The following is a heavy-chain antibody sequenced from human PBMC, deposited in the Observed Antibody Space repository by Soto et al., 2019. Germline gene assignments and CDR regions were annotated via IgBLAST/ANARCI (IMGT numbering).Heavy chain of an antibody. D-gene: IGHD2-21*01. CDR3: TRAFLPGNY. CDR1: GFSLSGYW. CDR2: INSDGSRT. Sequence: GGSLRLSCAASGFSLSGYWMHWVRQAPGKGLVWVSRINSDGSRTDYADSVKGRFTISRDNAKNTLSLQMNSLRAEDTAVYYCTRAFLPGNYWGQGTLVTVSS. J-gene: IGHJ4*02. V-gene: IGHV3-74*01.